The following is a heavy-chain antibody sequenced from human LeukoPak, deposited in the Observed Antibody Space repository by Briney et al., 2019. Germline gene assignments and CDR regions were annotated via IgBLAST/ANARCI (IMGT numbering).Heavy chain of an antibody. Sequence: GGSLRLSCAASGFSVSNHYMAWVRQAPGRRLEWVSFIWADGTTFYTDSVRGRFTVSRDQFKNTLYLQMSSLRPDDTALYYCARDGAGIESWVELDPWGQGTQVAVSA. D-gene: IGHD5-24*01. CDR1: GFSVSNHY. V-gene: IGHV3-66*02. J-gene: IGHJ5*02. CDR2: IWADGTT. CDR3: ARDGAGIESWVELDP.